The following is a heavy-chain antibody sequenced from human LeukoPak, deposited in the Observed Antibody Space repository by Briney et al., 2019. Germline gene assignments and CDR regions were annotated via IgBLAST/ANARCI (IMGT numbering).Heavy chain of an antibody. CDR3: ACVTGWELHDAFDI. J-gene: IGHJ3*02. CDR2: IYYSGST. D-gene: IGHD1-26*01. V-gene: IGHV4-59*08. Sequence: SETLSLTCAVYGGSFSSYYWSWIRQPPGKGLEWIGYIYYSGSTNYNPSLKSRVTISVDTSKNQFSLKLSSVTAADTAVYYCACVTGWELHDAFDIWGQGTMVTVSS. CDR1: GGSFSSYY.